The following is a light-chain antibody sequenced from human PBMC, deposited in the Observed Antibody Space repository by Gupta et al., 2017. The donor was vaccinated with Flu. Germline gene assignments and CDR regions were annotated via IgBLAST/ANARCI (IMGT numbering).Light chain of an antibody. CDR1: QSVTSY. CDR3: QQRSERPIT. Sequence: EIVFTQSPATLSLSPGDRATLSCRASQSVTSYLAWYQQKPGRAPSLLMYDASRTADGLPARFSGSASGTDFTLTISIRHSEDFAVYYCQQRSERPITFGQGTRLEIK. CDR2: DAS. V-gene: IGKV3-11*01. J-gene: IGKJ5*01.